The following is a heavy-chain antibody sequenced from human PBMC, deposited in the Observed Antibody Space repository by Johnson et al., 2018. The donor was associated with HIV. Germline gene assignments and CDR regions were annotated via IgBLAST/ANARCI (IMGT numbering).Heavy chain of an antibody. CDR3: ARVQFLPPNAFDI. CDR2: IYSGGST. V-gene: IGHV3-66*01. D-gene: IGHD2/OR15-2a*01. Sequence: MLLVESGGGLVQPGGSLRLSCAASGFTVSSNYMSWVRQAPGKGLEWVSVIYSGGSTYYADSVKGRFTISRDNSKNTLYLQMNSLRAEDTAVYYCARVQFLPPNAFDIWGQGTMVTVSS. CDR1: GFTVSSNY. J-gene: IGHJ3*02.